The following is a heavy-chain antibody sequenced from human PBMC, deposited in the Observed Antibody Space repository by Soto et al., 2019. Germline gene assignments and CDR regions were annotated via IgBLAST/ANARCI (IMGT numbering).Heavy chain of an antibody. CDR3: ARASSSSSAADC. J-gene: IGHJ4*02. Sequence: TLSLTCSVSGESISSGGYYWSWIRHLPGKGLEWIGYIYDTESAYYNPSLKSRVSISMDTSENHFAMRLTSVTAADSAVYYCARASSSSSAADCWGQGLQVTVSS. CDR1: GESISSGGYY. CDR2: IYDTESA. V-gene: IGHV4-31*03. D-gene: IGHD6-6*01.